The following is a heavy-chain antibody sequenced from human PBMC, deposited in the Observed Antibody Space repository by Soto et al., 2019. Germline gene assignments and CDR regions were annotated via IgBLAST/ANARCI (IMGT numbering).Heavy chain of an antibody. CDR1: GYTFTSYA. D-gene: IGHD4-17*01. CDR2: INAGNGNT. Sequence: GASVKVSCKASGYTFTSYAMHWVRQAPGQRLEWMGWINAGNGNTKYSQKFQGWVTMTRDTSISTAYMELSRLRSDDTAVYYCASTTVTTGGYGMDVWGQGTTVTVSS. V-gene: IGHV1-3*01. J-gene: IGHJ6*02. CDR3: ASTTVTTGGYGMDV.